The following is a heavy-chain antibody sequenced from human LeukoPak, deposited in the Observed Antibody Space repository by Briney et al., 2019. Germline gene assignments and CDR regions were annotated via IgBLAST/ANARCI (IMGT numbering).Heavy chain of an antibody. CDR2: ITCSDGSS. J-gene: IGHJ3*02. CDR3: ARVVSSSWYERDAFDI. D-gene: IGHD6-13*01. V-gene: IGHV3-23*01. CDR1: GFTFTNYA. Sequence: GGSLRLSCVASGFTFTNYAMSWVRQAPGKGLEWVSAITCSDGSSYYADSVKGRFTISRDNSKNTLYLQMNSLRAEDTAVYYCARVVSSSWYERDAFDIWGQGTMVTVSS.